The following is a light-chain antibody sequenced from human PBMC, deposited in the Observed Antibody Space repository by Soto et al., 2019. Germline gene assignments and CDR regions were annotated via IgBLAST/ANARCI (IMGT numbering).Light chain of an antibody. V-gene: IGLV7-43*01. J-gene: IGLJ3*02. CDR1: SGPVTSGHY. CDR2: DTS. Sequence: QTVVTQEPSLTVSPGGSVTRTCASNSGPVTSGHYPNWFQQKPGQAPRALIHDTSNKHSWTPARFSGSLLGGKAALTLSGVQPADEAEYYCLLYYSGTWVFGGGTKLT. CDR3: LLYYSGTWV.